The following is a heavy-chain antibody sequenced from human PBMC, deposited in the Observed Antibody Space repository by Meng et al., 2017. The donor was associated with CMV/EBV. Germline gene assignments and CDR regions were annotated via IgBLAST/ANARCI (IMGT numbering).Heavy chain of an antibody. V-gene: IGHV3-64*02. CDR2: ISSNGGST. CDR3: ARGSCSSISCPYGMDV. D-gene: IGHD2-2*01. CDR1: GFTFSSYA. J-gene: IGHJ6*02. Sequence: GSLRLSCAASGFTFSSYAMHWVRQAPGKGLEYVSAISSNGGSTYYADSVKGRFTISRDNSKNTLYLQMGSLRAEDMAVYYCARGSCSSISCPYGMDVWGQGTTVTVSS.